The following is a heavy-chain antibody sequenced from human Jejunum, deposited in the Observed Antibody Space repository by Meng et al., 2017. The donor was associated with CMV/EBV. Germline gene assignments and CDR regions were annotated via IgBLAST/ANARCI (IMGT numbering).Heavy chain of an antibody. CDR1: GFSLSTSEVG. D-gene: IGHD2-2*01. Sequence: QITLKESGPRLLKPTQTLTLTCTFSGFSLSTSEVGVGWIRQPPGKALEWLAVIYWDDDKRYSPSLKSRLTITKDTSKNQVVLTLTNMDPVDTATYYCALFTRSWFDPWGQGTLVTVSS. J-gene: IGHJ5*02. CDR2: IYWDDDK. CDR3: ALFTRSWFDP. V-gene: IGHV2-5*02.